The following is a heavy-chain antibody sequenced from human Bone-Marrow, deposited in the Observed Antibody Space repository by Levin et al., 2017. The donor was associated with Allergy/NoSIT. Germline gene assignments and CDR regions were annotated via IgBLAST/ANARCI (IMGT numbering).Heavy chain of an antibody. Sequence: AGGSLRLSCAASGFTFSSYAMHWVRQAPGKGLEWVAVISYDGSNKYYADSVKGRFTISRDNSKNTLYLQMNSLRAEDTAVYYCARVPDYGDYYFDYWGQGTLVTVSS. CDR2: ISYDGSNK. CDR1: GFTFSSYA. J-gene: IGHJ4*02. V-gene: IGHV3-30-3*01. D-gene: IGHD4-17*01. CDR3: ARVPDYGDYYFDY.